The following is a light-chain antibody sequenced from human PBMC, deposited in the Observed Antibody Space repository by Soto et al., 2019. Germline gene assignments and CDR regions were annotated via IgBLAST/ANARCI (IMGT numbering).Light chain of an antibody. CDR2: GNN. CDR3: QSYDSSLGGYWV. Sequence: QSVLTQPPSVSGATGQRVTISSTGSNSNIGAGYDVHWYQQLPGTAPKLLIYGNNNRPSGVPDRFSGSKSVTSASLAITGLQTEDEADYYCQSYDSSLGGYWVFGGGTKLTVL. V-gene: IGLV1-40*01. J-gene: IGLJ3*02. CDR1: NSNIGAGYD.